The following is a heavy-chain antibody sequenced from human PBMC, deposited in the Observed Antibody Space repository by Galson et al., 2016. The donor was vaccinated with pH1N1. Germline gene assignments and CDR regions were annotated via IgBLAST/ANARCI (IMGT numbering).Heavy chain of an antibody. CDR1: GFTFSSYW. CDR3: SADVYDFWSVSGDY. V-gene: IGHV3-7*03. Sequence: SLRLSCAASGFTFSSYWMSWVRQAPGKGLEWVANIKQDGSEKHYVGSVKGRFTISRDNAKNSLYLQMNSLRAEDTAVYYCSADVYDFWSVSGDYWGQGTLLTVSS. CDR2: IKQDGSEK. D-gene: IGHD3-3*01. J-gene: IGHJ4*02.